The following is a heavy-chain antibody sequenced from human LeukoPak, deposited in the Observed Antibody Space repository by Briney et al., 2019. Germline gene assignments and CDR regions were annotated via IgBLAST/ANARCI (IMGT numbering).Heavy chain of an antibody. J-gene: IGHJ3*02. Sequence: ASVKVSCKASGYTFTDYYINWVRQAPGQGLEWIGWINPNSGDTNYAQKFQDRVTMTRDTSISTAYIELNFLRSDDTAVYYCARDRGAAGLEGAFDIWGQGTMVTVSS. CDR3: ARDRGAAGLEGAFDI. D-gene: IGHD6-13*01. CDR1: GYTFTDYY. V-gene: IGHV1-2*02. CDR2: INPNSGDT.